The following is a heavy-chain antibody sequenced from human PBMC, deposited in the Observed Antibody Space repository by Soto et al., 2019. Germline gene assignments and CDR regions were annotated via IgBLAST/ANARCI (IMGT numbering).Heavy chain of an antibody. CDR3: GPRGAVAPRGY. Sequence: QVQLQQWGAGLLKPSETLSLTCAVSGGSFSDFYWTWIRQLPGKGLEWIGEINHIGYTNYHPSLESRVAISVDTSKNQFSLNLRSVTAADTAVYYCGPRGAVAPRGYWGQGTLVTVSS. D-gene: IGHD2-15*01. CDR2: INHIGYT. CDR1: GGSFSDFY. J-gene: IGHJ4*02. V-gene: IGHV4-34*02.